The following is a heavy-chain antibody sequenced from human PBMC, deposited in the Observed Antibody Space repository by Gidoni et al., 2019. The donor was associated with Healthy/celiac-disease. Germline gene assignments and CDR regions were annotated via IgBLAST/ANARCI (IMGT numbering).Heavy chain of an antibody. Sequence: VRQAPGQGLEWMAWISVYNGNTNYAQKFQGRVTVTRDTSTNTVYMELRSLRSDDTAVYYCARGRVTTIAPWFDPWGQGTLVSVSS. V-gene: IGHV1-18*01. D-gene: IGHD4-17*01. CDR3: ARGRVTTIAPWFDP. J-gene: IGHJ5*02. CDR2: ISVYNGNT.